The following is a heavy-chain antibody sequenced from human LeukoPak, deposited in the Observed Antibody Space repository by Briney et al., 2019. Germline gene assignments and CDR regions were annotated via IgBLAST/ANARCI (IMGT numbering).Heavy chain of an antibody. V-gene: IGHV3-23*01. D-gene: IGHD3-10*01. J-gene: IGHJ5*02. CDR1: GFTFSSYS. Sequence: PGGSLRLSCAVSGFTFSSYSMNWVRQAPGKGLEWVSAISGSGGSTYYADSVKGRFTISRDNSKNTLYLQMNSLRAEDTAVYYCAKKASRTTMVRGVSWFDPWGQGTLVTVSS. CDR2: ISGSGGST. CDR3: AKKASRTTMVRGVSWFDP.